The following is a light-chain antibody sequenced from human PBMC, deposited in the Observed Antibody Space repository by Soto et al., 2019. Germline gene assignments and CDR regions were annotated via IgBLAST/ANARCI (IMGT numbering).Light chain of an antibody. Sequence: QLVLTQSPSASASLGDSVKLTCTLSSGHSSYAIAWHQQQPEKGPRYLMKLNSDGSHSKGDGIPDRFSGPSSGAERYLTISSLQSEDGADYYCQTWGNGIHVAFGGGTKVTVL. CDR1: SGHSSYA. CDR2: LNSDGSH. J-gene: IGLJ2*01. V-gene: IGLV4-69*01. CDR3: QTWGNGIHVA.